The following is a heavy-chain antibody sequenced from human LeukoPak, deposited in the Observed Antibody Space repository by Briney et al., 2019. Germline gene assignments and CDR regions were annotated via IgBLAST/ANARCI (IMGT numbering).Heavy chain of an antibody. CDR1: GFTFSAYG. D-gene: IGHD3-22*01. V-gene: IGHV3-30*18. CDR2: LSNGAKTN. J-gene: IGHJ3*02. CDR3: AKELGGYDAFDI. Sequence: GGSLRLSCAASGFTFSAYGMHWVRQAPGNGLEWVAALSNGAKTNAYADAVKGRFTISRDNSRNTLLVQMNSLRPEDTAVYYCAKELGGYDAFDIWGQGTMVTVSS.